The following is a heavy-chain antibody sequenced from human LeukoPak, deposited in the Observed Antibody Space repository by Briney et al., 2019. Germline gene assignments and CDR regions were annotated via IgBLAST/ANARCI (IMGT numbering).Heavy chain of an antibody. D-gene: IGHD5-12*01. Sequence: SVTVSCKASGGTFNNYGFNWVRQAPGQGLEWMGGIIPIFGTANYAQKFQGRVTITADESTSTAYMELSSLRSEDTAVYYCARAMGIVATLAFDYWGQGTLVTVSS. CDR1: GGTFNNYG. V-gene: IGHV1-69*13. J-gene: IGHJ4*02. CDR3: ARAMGIVATLAFDY. CDR2: IIPIFGTA.